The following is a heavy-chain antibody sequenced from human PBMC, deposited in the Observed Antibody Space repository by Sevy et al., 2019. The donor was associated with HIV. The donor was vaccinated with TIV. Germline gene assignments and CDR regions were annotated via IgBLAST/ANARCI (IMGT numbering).Heavy chain of an antibody. V-gene: IGHV3-21*01. Sequence: GGSLRLSCAASGFTFSNYNMNWVRQAPGKGLEWVSSITSSSDYIYDAESVKGRFTNSRDNAKNSLYLQMNSLRAEDTAVYYCARDRRTLNYYASSGYNYYFDYWGQGTLVTVSS. J-gene: IGHJ4*02. D-gene: IGHD3-22*01. CDR2: ITSSSDYI. CDR3: ARDRRTLNYYASSGYNYYFDY. CDR1: GFTFSNYN.